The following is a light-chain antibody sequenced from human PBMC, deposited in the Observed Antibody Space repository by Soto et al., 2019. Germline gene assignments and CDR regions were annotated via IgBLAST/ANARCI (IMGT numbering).Light chain of an antibody. CDR1: QSVSSTS. J-gene: IGKJ3*01. Sequence: EIVLTKSPGTLSLSPGERATLSCRASQSVSSTSLAWYQQKPGQAPRLLIYGASSRATGIPDRFSGSGSGTDFTLTVSRLEPEDFAVYYCQQYDRSPPFSFGPGTKVDIK. CDR2: GAS. V-gene: IGKV3-20*01. CDR3: QQYDRSPPFS.